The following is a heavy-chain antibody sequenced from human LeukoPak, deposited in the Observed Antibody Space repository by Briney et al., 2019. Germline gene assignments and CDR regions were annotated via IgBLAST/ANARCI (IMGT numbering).Heavy chain of an antibody. CDR3: ARDRVDTAMDAAFDI. J-gene: IGHJ3*02. D-gene: IGHD5-18*01. V-gene: IGHV4-30-4*08. CDR2: IYYSGST. Sequence: SETLSLTCTVSGGSISSGDYYWSWIRQPPGKGLEWIGYIYYSGSTYYNPSLKSRVTISVDTSKNQFSLKLSSVTAADTAVYYCARDRVDTAMDAAFDIWGQGTMVTVSS. CDR1: GGSISSGDYY.